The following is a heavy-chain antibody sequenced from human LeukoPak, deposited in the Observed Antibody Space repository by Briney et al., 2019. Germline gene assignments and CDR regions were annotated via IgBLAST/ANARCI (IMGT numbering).Heavy chain of an antibody. Sequence: GGSLRLSCAASGFTFSNYSMNWVRQAPGKGLEWVSSITSSGSYIYYADSVKGRFTISRDNARNPLYLQMNSLSAEDTAIYYCARAEALKFRDFDYWGQGTLVTVSS. CDR1: GFTFSNYS. CDR3: ARAEALKFRDFDY. CDR2: ITSSGSYI. V-gene: IGHV3-21*01. J-gene: IGHJ4*02.